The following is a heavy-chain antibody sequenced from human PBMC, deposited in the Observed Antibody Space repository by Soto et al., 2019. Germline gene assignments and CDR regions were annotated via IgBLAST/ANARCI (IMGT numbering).Heavy chain of an antibody. CDR3: ASALYRRGTYYAFDN. Sequence: QVPLVQSGAEVKKPGASVTVSCKTSGYTPTNYDIGWVRQAPGQGLEWMGWISAYNGNTNSAQKLQGRLTMTTDTSTRTAYMELRSLRSDDTAVYYCASALYRRGTYYAFDNWGQGTLVTVSS. V-gene: IGHV1-18*01. J-gene: IGHJ4*02. CDR2: ISAYNGNT. D-gene: IGHD1-26*01. CDR1: GYTPTNYD.